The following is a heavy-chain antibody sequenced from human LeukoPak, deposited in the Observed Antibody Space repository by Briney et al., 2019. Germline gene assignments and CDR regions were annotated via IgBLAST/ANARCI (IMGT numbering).Heavy chain of an antibody. CDR3: AKASGYSYGPYYFDY. J-gene: IGHJ4*02. Sequence: GGSLRLSCAASGFTFRSYAIHWVRQAPGKGLEWVAFISYDGSIKYYADSVKGRFTISRDNSKNTLYLQMNSLRAEDTAVYYCAKASGYSYGPYYFDYWGQGTLVTVSS. CDR2: ISYDGSIK. D-gene: IGHD5-18*01. CDR1: GFTFRSYA. V-gene: IGHV3-30-3*01.